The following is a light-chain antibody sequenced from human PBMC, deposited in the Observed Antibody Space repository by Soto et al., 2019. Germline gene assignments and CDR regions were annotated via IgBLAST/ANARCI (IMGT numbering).Light chain of an antibody. J-gene: IGKJ1*01. Sequence: EIVLTQSPATLSLSPGERATLSCRASQSVSSYLAWYQQKPGQAPRLLIYDASNRATGIPARVSGSGSWTDFTLALSSLGPEDFAVYDCQQGSNWPPWTFGQETKVEIK. CDR3: QQGSNWPPWT. CDR2: DAS. CDR1: QSVSSY. V-gene: IGKV3-11*01.